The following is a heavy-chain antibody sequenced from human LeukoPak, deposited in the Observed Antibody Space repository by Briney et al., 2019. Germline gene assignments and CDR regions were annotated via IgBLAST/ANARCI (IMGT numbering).Heavy chain of an antibody. CDR1: GFTFSSTS. CDR3: AKDRGSCSSTSCYYFDY. J-gene: IGHJ4*02. Sequence: PGGSLRLSCAASGFTFSSTSMSWVRQAPGKGLEWVAVTVGGGDGTYYADSVKGRFTISRDNSKNTLYLQMNSLRAEDTAVYYCAKDRGSCSSTSCYYFDYWGQGTLVTVSS. V-gene: IGHV3-23*01. D-gene: IGHD2-2*01. CDR2: TVGGGDGT.